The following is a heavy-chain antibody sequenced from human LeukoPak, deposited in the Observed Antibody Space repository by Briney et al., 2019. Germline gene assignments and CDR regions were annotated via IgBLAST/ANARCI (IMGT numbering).Heavy chain of an antibody. CDR3: ARSEWELQGIFDY. CDR1: GGSISSSSYY. Sequence: SETLSLTCTVSGGSISSSSYYWGWIRQPPGKGLEWIGSIYYSGSTYYNPSLKSRVTISVDTSKNQFSLKLSSVTAADTAVYYCARSEWELQGIFDYWGRGTLVTVSS. D-gene: IGHD1-26*01. J-gene: IGHJ4*02. CDR2: IYYSGST. V-gene: IGHV4-39*01.